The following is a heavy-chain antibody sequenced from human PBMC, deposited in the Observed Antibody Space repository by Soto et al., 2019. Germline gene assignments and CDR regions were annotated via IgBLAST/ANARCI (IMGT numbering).Heavy chain of an antibody. CDR3: ANHPGGGGY. V-gene: IGHV3-53*01. J-gene: IGHJ4*02. CDR1: GFTVSNNY. Sequence: EVQLVESGGGLIQPGGSLRLSCAVSGFTVSNNYMSWVRQAPGKGLEGVSVIYSGGYTAYGDSVKGRFTISRDNSKNNINLQMNTLEAADRPVFYWANHPGGGGYGGQGTLVTVSS. D-gene: IGHD3-10*01. CDR2: IYSGGYT.